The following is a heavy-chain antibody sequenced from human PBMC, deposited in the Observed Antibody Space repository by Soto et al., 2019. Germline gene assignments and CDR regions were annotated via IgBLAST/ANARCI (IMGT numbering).Heavy chain of an antibody. Sequence: SETVSLTCTVSGGTIFIFYWTWIRQPAGKGLEWIGRIYTTGSSNYNPSLKGRVSMSVDTSKNQFSMNLISVTAADTAVYYCARVGGGVLSPGREPWGQGILVTVSS. CDR3: ARVGGGVLSPGREP. J-gene: IGHJ5*02. V-gene: IGHV4-4*07. CDR2: IYTTGSS. CDR1: GGTIFIFY. D-gene: IGHD3-10*01.